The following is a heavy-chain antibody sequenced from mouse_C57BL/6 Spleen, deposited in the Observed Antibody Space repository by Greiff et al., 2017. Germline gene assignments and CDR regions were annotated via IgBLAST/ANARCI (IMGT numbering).Heavy chain of an antibody. CDR3: ARDDGYDYYAMDY. J-gene: IGHJ4*01. Sequence: EVKLMESGGDLVKPGGSLKLSCAASGFTFSSYGMSWVRQTPDKRLEWVATISSGGSYTYYPDSVKGRFTISRDNAKNTLYLQMSSLKSEDTAMYYCARDDGYDYYAMDYWGQGTSVTVSS. D-gene: IGHD2-3*01. V-gene: IGHV5-6*01. CDR1: GFTFSSYG. CDR2: ISSGGSYT.